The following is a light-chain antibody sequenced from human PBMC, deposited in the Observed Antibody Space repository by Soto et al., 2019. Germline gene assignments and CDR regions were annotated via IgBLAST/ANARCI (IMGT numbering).Light chain of an antibody. J-gene: IGLJ2*01. CDR1: TGAVTSGHY. Sequence: QAVVTQEPSLTVSPGGTVTLTCGSSTGAVTSGHYPYWFQQKPGQAPRTLIYDTNNKHSWTPARFSGSLLAGQAALTLSGAQPEDEAEYYYLLSYSGAPVVFGGGTSSPS. V-gene: IGLV7-46*01. CDR3: LLSYSGAPVV. CDR2: DTN.